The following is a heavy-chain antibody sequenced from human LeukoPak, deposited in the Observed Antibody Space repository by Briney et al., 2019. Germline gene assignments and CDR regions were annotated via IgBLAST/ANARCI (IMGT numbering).Heavy chain of an antibody. V-gene: IGHV3-66*01. CDR1: GFTDGNNY. Sequence: GGSLRLSCAASGFTDGNNYMNWVRHAPGKGLEWVSLIFSHGETSYADSVKGRFTISRDNSKNTLYLQMNGLRVEDTAVYYCARDPPAVSINTYAWGQGTLVTVSS. J-gene: IGHJ4*02. CDR3: ARDPPAVSINTYA. CDR2: IFSHGET. D-gene: IGHD2-8*01.